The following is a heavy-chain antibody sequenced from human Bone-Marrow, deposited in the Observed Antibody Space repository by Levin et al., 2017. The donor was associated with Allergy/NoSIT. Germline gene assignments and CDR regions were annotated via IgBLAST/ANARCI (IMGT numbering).Heavy chain of an antibody. CDR2: IYYSGST. Sequence: ASETLSLTCSVSGASITSGDHYWSWIRQSPGKGLEWIGYIYYSGSTYYNPSLMTRITISLDPSKNHFSLKLRSVTVADTGVYYCASLSYYYGAGTHPDEDYWGQGALVIVSS. J-gene: IGHJ4*02. CDR1: GASITSGDHY. CDR3: ASLSYYYGAGTHPDEDY. V-gene: IGHV4-30-4*01. D-gene: IGHD3-10*01.